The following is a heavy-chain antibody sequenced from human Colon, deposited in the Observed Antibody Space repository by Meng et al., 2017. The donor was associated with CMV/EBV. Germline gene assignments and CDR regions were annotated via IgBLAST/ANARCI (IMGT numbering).Heavy chain of an antibody. J-gene: IGHJ4*02. CDR3: ARELARGGY. CDR2: ISPYNGDT. V-gene: IGHV1-18*01. Sequence: QVQLGQSGAEMKKPGASVKVSCKTSGYTFTNFGISWVRQAPGQGLEWMAYISPYNGDTNYAQRFQGRVALTTDTSTSTVYMELGSLTSDDTAMYYCARELARGGYWGQGTLVTVSS. CDR1: GYTFTNFG.